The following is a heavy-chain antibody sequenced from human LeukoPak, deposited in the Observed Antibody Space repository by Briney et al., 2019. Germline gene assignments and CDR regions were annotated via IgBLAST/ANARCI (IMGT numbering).Heavy chain of an antibody. CDR2: ISHSSGFT. J-gene: IGHJ4*02. V-gene: IGHV3-11*05. D-gene: IGHD5-12*01. CDR1: GFTFSDYY. Sequence: KSGGSLRLSCAASGFTFSDYYMSWIRQAPGQGLEWVAYISHSSGFTNYADSVKGRFAISRDNAKNSLYLQMDSLRAEDTAIYYCARDGPDSGYDFDYWGQGTLVTVSS. CDR3: ARDGPDSGYDFDY.